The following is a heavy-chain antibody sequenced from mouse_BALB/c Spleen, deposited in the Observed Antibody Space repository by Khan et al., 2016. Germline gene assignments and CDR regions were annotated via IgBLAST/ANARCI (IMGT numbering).Heavy chain of an antibody. Sequence: QVQLQQSGAELMKPGASVKISCKATGYTFSNYWIEWVKQRPGHGLEWIGEILPGSDRTNYNEKFKGKATFTADTSSNTAYMPLSSLNSEDTAVDYCAGAWYSMDYWGQGTSDTVAA. CDR1: GYTFSNYW. J-gene: IGHJ4*01. V-gene: IGHV1-9*01. CDR3: AGAWYSMDY. CDR2: ILPGSDRT.